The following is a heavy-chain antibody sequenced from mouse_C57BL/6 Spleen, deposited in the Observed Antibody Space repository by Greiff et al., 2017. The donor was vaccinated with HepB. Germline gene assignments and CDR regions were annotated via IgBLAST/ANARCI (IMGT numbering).Heavy chain of an antibody. D-gene: IGHD1-1*01. J-gene: IGHJ3*01. V-gene: IGHV1-59*01. CDR3: ARWAHYYGSSWFAY. CDR2: IDPSDSYT. CDR1: GYTFTSYW. Sequence: QVQLQQPGAELVRPGTSVKLSCKASGYTFTSYWMHRVKQRPGQGLEWIGVIDPSDSYTNYNQKFKGKATLTVDTSSSTAYMQLSSLTSEDSAVYYCARWAHYYGSSWFAYWGQGTLVTVSA.